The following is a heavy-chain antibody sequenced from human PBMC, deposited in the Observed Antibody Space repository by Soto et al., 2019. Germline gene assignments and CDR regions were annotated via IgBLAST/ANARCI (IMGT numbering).Heavy chain of an antibody. CDR3: ARGQLYYYDSSGCYFEY. D-gene: IGHD3-22*01. V-gene: IGHV4-4*02. J-gene: IGHJ4*02. CDR2: IYHSGST. Sequence: QVQLQESGPGLVKPSGTLYLTCAVSGGSISSSNWWSWVRQPPGKGLEWIGEIYHSGSTNYNPSLKSRVTISVDKSKNQFSLKLSSVTAADTAVYYCARGQLYYYDSSGCYFEYWGQGTLVTVSS. CDR1: GGSISSSNW.